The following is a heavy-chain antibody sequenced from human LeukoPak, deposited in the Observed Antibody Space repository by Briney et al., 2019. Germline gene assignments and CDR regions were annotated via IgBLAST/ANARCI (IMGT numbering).Heavy chain of an antibody. CDR2: IYYSGST. D-gene: IGHD3-16*01. CDR3: ARDRWGYYFDY. CDR1: GGSISSYY. V-gene: IGHV4-59*01. Sequence: SEALSLTCTVSGGSISSYYWSWIRQPPGKGLEWIGYIYYSGSTNYNPSLKSRVTISVDTSKNQSSLKLSSVTAADTAVYYCARDRWGYYFDYWGQGTLVTVSS. J-gene: IGHJ4*02.